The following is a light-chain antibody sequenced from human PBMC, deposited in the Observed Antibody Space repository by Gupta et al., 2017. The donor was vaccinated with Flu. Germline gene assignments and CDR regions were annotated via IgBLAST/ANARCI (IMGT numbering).Light chain of an antibody. Sequence: DIQMTQSPSTVSASVGDRITITCRASQNLKSWLAWYQQKPGKAPNLLISQASNVESGVPSRFSGSGSGTEFILTISSLQPDDFATYYCQQYHSYPRSFGQGTTVEV. CDR2: QAS. V-gene: IGKV1-5*03. CDR1: QNLKSW. J-gene: IGKJ1*01. CDR3: QQYHSYPRS.